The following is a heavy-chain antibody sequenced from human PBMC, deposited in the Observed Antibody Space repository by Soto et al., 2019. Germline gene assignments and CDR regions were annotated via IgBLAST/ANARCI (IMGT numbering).Heavy chain of an antibody. CDR2: ISGSGGST. D-gene: IGHD3-3*01. V-gene: IGHV3-23*01. CDR1: GFIFSSYA. CDR3: AKSRLTIFEVVIPYLFDP. Sequence: EVQLLESGGGLVQPGGSLRLSCAASGFIFSSYAMSWVRQAPGKGLEWVSGISGSGGSTYYADPVKGRFTISRDNSKNTPYLPKSCLGAEDTAVYYRAKSRLTIFEVVIPYLFDPWGQGTLVIVSA. J-gene: IGHJ5*02.